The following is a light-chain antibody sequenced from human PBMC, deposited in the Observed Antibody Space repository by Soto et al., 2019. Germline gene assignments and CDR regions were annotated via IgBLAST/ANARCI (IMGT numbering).Light chain of an antibody. Sequence: EIVMTQSPATLSVSPGEGATLSCKASQNVYNNLAWYQQRPGQPPRLIIDDASTRATGISARFSGSGYGTEFTLTISSLQSEDFAVYFCQQCRNLPLTVGGGTKVEIK. CDR2: DAS. J-gene: IGKJ4*01. CDR1: QNVYNN. CDR3: QQCRNLPLT. V-gene: IGKV3-15*01.